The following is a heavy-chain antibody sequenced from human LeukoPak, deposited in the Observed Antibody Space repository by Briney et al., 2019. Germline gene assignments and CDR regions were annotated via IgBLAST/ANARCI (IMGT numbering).Heavy chain of an antibody. CDR3: ARDLMHAAAGAFDI. D-gene: IGHD6-13*01. CDR2: IYHSGST. V-gene: IGHV4-38-2*02. Sequence: SETLSLTCTVSGYSISSGYYWGWIRQPPGKGLEWIGSIYHSGSTYYNPSLKSRVTISVDTSKNQFSLKLSSVTAADTAVYYCARDLMHAAAGAFDIWGQGTMVTVSS. J-gene: IGHJ3*02. CDR1: GYSISSGYY.